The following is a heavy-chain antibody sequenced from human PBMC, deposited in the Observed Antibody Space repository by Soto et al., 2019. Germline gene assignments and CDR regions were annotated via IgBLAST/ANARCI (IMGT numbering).Heavy chain of an antibody. Sequence: ASVKVSCKVSGYTLTELSMHWVRQAPGKGLEWMGGFDPEDGETIYAQKFQGRVTMTEDTSTDTAYMELSSLRSEDTAVYYCATLGMDYGDLKRWGYYYYYYMDVWGKGTTVTVSS. V-gene: IGHV1-24*01. CDR3: ATLGMDYGDLKRWGYYYYYYMDV. J-gene: IGHJ6*03. D-gene: IGHD4-17*01. CDR1: GYTLTELS. CDR2: FDPEDGET.